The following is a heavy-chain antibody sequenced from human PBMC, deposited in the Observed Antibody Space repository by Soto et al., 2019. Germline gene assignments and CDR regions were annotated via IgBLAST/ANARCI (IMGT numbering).Heavy chain of an antibody. J-gene: IGHJ4*02. Sequence: LSCAASIFTFSRYWMSWVLQAPGKGLEWVANIKQDGSEKYYVDSVKGRFTISRDNAKNSLYLQMNSLRAEDTAVYYCARDVVAATLGLGGQGTMVTVSS. CDR2: IKQDGSEK. CDR1: IFTFSRYW. V-gene: IGHV3-7*01. D-gene: IGHD2-15*01. CDR3: ARDVVAATLGL.